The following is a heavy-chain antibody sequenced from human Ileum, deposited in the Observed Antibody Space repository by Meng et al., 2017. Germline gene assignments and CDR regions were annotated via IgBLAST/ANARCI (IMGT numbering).Heavy chain of an antibody. J-gene: IGHJ4*02. CDR2: VSGYSGQS. CDR3: AKDSVATATQFDS. D-gene: IGHD5-12*01. Sequence: QVQLVQSGAEVKKPGASVTVSCKASGYTFTDYGISWVRQAPGQRLQWLGWVSGYSGQSHYAQRVQDRVAMTTDTSTNTAYMELRSLRSDDTAVYYCAKDSVATATQFDSWGQGTPVTAPQ. CDR1: GYTFTDYG. V-gene: IGHV1-18*01.